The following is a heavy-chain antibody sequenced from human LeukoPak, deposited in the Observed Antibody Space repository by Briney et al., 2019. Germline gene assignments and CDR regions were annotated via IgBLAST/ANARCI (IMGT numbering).Heavy chain of an antibody. CDR1: GGSISSGDYY. V-gene: IGHV4-30-4*01. CDR3: ARGLRGIMIRGAITDLNWFDA. D-gene: IGHD3-10*01. Sequence: PSQTLSLTCTVSGGSISSGDYYWTWIRQPPGKGLEWIGYIYHSGSTHYNSSLKSRLTISVATSKNQFSLKLSSVTAADTAVYYCARGLRGIMIRGAITDLNWFDAWGQGTLVIVSS. CDR2: IYHSGST. J-gene: IGHJ5*02.